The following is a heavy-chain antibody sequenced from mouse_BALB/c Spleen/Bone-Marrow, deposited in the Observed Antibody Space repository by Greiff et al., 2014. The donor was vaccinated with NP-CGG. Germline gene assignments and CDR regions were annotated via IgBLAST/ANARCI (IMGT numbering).Heavy chain of an antibody. CDR1: GYTFTSYV. CDR2: INPYNDGT. CDR3: AREGSTMITTEAWFAY. D-gene: IGHD2-4*01. Sequence: EVQLQQSGPELVKPGASVKMSCKASGYTFTSYVMHWVKQKPGQGLEWIGYINPYNDGTKYNEKFKGKATLTSDKSSSTAYMELSSLTSEDSAVYYCAREGSTMITTEAWFAYWGQGTLATVSA. V-gene: IGHV1-14*01. J-gene: IGHJ3*01.